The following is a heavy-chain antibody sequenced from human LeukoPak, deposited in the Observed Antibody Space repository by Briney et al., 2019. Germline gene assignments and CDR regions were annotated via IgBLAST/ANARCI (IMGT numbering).Heavy chain of an antibody. Sequence: PGGSLRLSCAASGFTFSSYNMNWIRQAPGKGLEWVSYISSSSSTIYYADSVKGRFTISRDNAKNSLYLQMNSLRAEGTAVYYCARVKRSFPTIFGVVIGDAFDIWGQGTMVTVSS. J-gene: IGHJ3*02. CDR2: ISSSSSTI. D-gene: IGHD3-3*01. CDR1: GFTFSSYN. CDR3: ARVKRSFPTIFGVVIGDAFDI. V-gene: IGHV3-48*01.